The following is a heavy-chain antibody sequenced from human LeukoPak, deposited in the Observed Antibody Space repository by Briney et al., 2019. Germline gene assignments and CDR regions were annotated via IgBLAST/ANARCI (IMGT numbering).Heavy chain of an antibody. Sequence: GGSLRLSCAASGITFSSYGMHWVRQAPGKGLEWVAVIWYDGSNKFYADSVKGRFTISRDNSKNTLFLQVNILRTEDTAVYYCARERLGGGAFDIWGQGTMVTISS. CDR3: ARERLGGGAFDI. V-gene: IGHV3-33*01. J-gene: IGHJ3*02. CDR2: IWYDGSNK. CDR1: GITFSSYG. D-gene: IGHD3-16*01.